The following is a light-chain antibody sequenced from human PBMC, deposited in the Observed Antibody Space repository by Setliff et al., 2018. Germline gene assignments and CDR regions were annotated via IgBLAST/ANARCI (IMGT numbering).Light chain of an antibody. CDR1: RNDIGGYDY. CDR3: SSYTGISTYV. CDR2: YVR. V-gene: IGLV2-14*03. Sequence: QSVLTQPASVSGSPGQSITISCTGTRNDIGGYDYVSWYQQHPGKAPKLLIYYVRDRPSGVSDRFSGSKSGNTASLTISGLQAEDEADYYCSSYTGISTYVFGTGTKVTVL. J-gene: IGLJ1*01.